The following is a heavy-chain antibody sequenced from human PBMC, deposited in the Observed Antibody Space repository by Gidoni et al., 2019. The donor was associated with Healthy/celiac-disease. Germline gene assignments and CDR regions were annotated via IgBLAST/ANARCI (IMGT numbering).Heavy chain of an antibody. CDR2: INAGTGNT. D-gene: IGHD3-3*01. CDR1: GYTFTSYA. V-gene: IGHV1-3*01. J-gene: IGHJ3*02. CDR3: ARDHSDSNAFDI. Sequence: QVQLVQSGAAVKKPGASVKVSCKASGYTFTSYAMHWVRQAPGQRLEWMGWINAGTGNTKYSQKFQGRVTITRDTSASTAYMELSSLRSEDTAVYYCARDHSDSNAFDIWGQGTMVTVSS.